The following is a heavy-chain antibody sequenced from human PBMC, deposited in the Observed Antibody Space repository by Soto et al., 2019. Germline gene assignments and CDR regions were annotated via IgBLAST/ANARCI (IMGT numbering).Heavy chain of an antibody. CDR3: ARGDFDWFDP. J-gene: IGHJ5*02. CDR1: GGSFSGYY. D-gene: IGHD3-3*01. V-gene: IGHV4-34*01. Sequence: SETLSLTCAVYGGSFSGYYWSWIRQPPGKGLEWIGEINHSGSTNYNPSLKSRVTISVDTSKNQFSLKLRSVTAADTAVYYCARGDFDWFDPWGQGTLVTVSS. CDR2: INHSGST.